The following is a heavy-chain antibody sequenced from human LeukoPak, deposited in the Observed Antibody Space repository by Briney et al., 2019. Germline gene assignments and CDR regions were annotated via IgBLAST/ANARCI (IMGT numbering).Heavy chain of an antibody. J-gene: IGHJ6*02. CDR2: INYIGDST. CDR3: AKHLRATNTYIFYGLDV. Sequence: PGRSLRLSCAVSGFSFEDYGMHWVRQPPGKGLEWVSGINYIGDSTSYADSVKGRFTVSRDNAKNSLYLQMNSLRPEDTALYYCAKHLRATNTYIFYGLDVWGPGTTVTVSS. CDR1: GFSFEDYG. V-gene: IGHV3-9*01. D-gene: IGHD2-21*01.